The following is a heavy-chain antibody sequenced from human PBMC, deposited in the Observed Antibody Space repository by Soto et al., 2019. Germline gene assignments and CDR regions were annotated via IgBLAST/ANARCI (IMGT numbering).Heavy chain of an antibody. Sequence: GGSLRLSCASSGFTVSTNYMSWVRQAPGKGLEWVSVIYSGGSAYYADSVKGRFTISRDNSKNTLYLQMNSLRAEDTAVYYCARHGYNYGGGYFDYWGQGTLVTVSS. V-gene: IGHV3-66*04. J-gene: IGHJ4*02. D-gene: IGHD5-18*01. CDR3: ARHGYNYGGGYFDY. CDR2: IYSGGSA. CDR1: GFTVSTNY.